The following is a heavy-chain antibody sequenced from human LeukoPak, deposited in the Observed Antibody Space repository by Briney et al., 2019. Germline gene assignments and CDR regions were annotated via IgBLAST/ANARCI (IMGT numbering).Heavy chain of an antibody. D-gene: IGHD3-10*01. CDR1: GYTFTSYD. J-gene: IGHJ6*03. Sequence: GASVKVSCKASGYTFTSYDINWVRQATGQGLEWMGWMNPNSGNTGYAQKFQGRVTMTRNTSISTAYMELSSLRSEDTAVYYCAAYGSGSYQVWYMDVWGKGTTVTVSS. V-gene: IGHV1-8*01. CDR2: MNPNSGNT. CDR3: AAYGSGSYQVWYMDV.